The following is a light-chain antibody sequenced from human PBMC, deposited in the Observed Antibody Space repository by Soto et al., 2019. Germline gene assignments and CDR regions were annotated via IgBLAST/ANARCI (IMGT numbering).Light chain of an antibody. CDR3: QQSYSTPPERGFT. V-gene: IGKV1-39*01. CDR1: QSISSY. J-gene: IGKJ3*01. Sequence: DVEISHCPCSLAASVGDRVTITCRASQSISSYLNWYQQKPGKAPKLLIYAASSLQSGVPSRFSGSGSGTDFTLTISSLQPEDFATYYCQQSYSTPPERGFTFGPGTKVDIK. CDR2: AAS.